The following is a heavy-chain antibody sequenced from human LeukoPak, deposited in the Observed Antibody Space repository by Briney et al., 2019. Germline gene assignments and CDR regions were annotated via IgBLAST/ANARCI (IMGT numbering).Heavy chain of an antibody. D-gene: IGHD2/OR15-2a*01. CDR2: ISAYNGNT. Sequence: ASVKVSCKASGYTYTGYYMHWVRQAPGQGLEWMGWISAYNGNTNYAQKLQGRVTMTTDTSTSTAYMELRSLRSDDTAVYYCARVLEGDWFDPWGQGTLVTVSS. V-gene: IGHV1-18*04. CDR3: ARVLEGDWFDP. CDR1: GYTYTGYY. J-gene: IGHJ5*02.